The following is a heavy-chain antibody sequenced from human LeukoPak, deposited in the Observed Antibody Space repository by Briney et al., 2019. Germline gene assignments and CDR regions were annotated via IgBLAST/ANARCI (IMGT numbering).Heavy chain of an antibody. CDR2: IYYSGST. D-gene: IGHD1-26*01. J-gene: IGHJ4*02. CDR1: GVSIGSYY. Sequence: SETLSLTCTVSGVSIGSYYWSWIRQPPGKGLEWIGYIYYSGSTNYNPSLKSRVTISVDTSKSQFSLKLSSVTAADTAVYYCARERSGAAYFDYWGQGTLVTVSS. CDR3: ARERSGAAYFDY. V-gene: IGHV4-59*01.